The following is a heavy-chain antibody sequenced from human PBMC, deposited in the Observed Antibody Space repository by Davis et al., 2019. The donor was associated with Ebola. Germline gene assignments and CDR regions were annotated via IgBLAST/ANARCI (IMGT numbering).Heavy chain of an antibody. V-gene: IGHV3-64D*06. J-gene: IGHJ4*02. CDR2: ISSNGGST. CDR3: VKHLSGTYSFDY. Sequence: PGGSLRLSCSASGFTFSSYAMHWVRQAPGKGLEYVSAISSNGGSTYYADSVKGRFTFSRDNSKNTLYLQLNTLRAEDTAVYYCVKHLSGTYSFDYWGQGTLVTVSS. D-gene: IGHD1-26*01. CDR1: GFTFSSYA.